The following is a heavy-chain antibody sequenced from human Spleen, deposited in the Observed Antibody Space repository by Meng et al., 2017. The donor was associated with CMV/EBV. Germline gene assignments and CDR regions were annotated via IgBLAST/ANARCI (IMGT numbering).Heavy chain of an antibody. V-gene: IGHV3-74*01. CDR1: GFSFSNYW. D-gene: IGHD1-1*01. Sequence: GESLKISCAASGFSFSNYWMHWVRQAPGKGLVWVSRIKGDGSWTNYADSVKGRFTISRDNAKNTLYLQMNSLRAEDTAVYFCVRDGDHWNFDYWGQGTLVTVSS. CDR2: IKGDGSWT. CDR3: VRDGDHWNFDY. J-gene: IGHJ4*02.